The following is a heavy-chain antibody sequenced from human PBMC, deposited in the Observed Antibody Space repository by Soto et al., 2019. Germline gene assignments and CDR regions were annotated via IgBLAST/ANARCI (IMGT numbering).Heavy chain of an antibody. D-gene: IGHD3-3*01. CDR2: INAGNGNT. CDR1: GYTFTSYA. CDR3: ARGSGLITIFGVVIGTDIDY. Sequence: GASVKVSCKASGYTFTSYAMHWVRQAPGQRLEWMGWINAGNGNTKYSQKFQGRVTITRDTSASTAYMELSSLRSEDTAVYYCARGSGLITIFGVVIGTDIDYWGQGTLVTVSS. V-gene: IGHV1-3*01. J-gene: IGHJ4*02.